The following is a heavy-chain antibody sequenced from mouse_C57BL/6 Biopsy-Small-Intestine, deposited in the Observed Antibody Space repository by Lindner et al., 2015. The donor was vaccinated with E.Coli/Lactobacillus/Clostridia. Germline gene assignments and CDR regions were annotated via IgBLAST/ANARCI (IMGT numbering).Heavy chain of an antibody. CDR1: GGPFNNYI. CDR2: IIPTLGKP. V-gene: IGHV1-79*01. D-gene: IGHD1-1*01. CDR3: GSDPSGYNVRGLYGF. J-gene: IGHJ4*01. Sequence: SVKVSCKASGGPFNNYIFNWVRQAPGQGLEWMGRIIPTLGKPDYSQKFQGGLTITADRSTGTAYMELSSLRSEDTAVYYCGSDPSGYNVRGLYGFWGQGSLVTVSS.